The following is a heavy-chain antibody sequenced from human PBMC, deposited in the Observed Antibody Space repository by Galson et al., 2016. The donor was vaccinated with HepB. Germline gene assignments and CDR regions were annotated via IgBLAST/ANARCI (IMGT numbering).Heavy chain of an antibody. V-gene: IGHV4-4*02. Sequence: SETLSLTCAVSNGSIISSNWWNWVRQPPGKGLEWIGEIYHSGSTNYNPSLTSRVTISIDKSRNQFSLRLTSVTAADTAVYYCAALVSSWSQLDYWGQGTLVTVSS. D-gene: IGHD6-13*01. CDR2: IYHSGST. CDR3: AALVSSWSQLDY. J-gene: IGHJ4*02. CDR1: NGSIISSNW.